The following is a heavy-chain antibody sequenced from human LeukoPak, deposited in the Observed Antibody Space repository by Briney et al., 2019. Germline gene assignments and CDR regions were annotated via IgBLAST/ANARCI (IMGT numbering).Heavy chain of an antibody. CDR2: ISSSSSYT. CDR3: AGSYYDFWSGKNWFDP. V-gene: IGHV3-11*06. Sequence: GGSLRLSCAASGFTFSDYYVSWLREAPGKGLEWVSYISSSSSYTNYADSVKGRFTISRDNAKNSLYLQMNSLRAEDTAVYYCAGSYYDFWSGKNWFDPWGQGTLVTVSS. CDR1: GFTFSDYY. J-gene: IGHJ5*02. D-gene: IGHD3-3*01.